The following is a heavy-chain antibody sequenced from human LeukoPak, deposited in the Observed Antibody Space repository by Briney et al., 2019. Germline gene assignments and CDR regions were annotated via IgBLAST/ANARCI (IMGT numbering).Heavy chain of an antibody. CDR1: GGSISSTSYY. Sequence: PSETLSLTCTVSGGSISSTSYYWGWIRQPPGKGLEWIGSIYYSGSTYYNPSLKSRVTISVDTSKNQFSLKLSSVTAADTAVYYCARVNVRYFDYWGQGTLVTVSS. CDR2: IYYSGST. D-gene: IGHD3-10*01. CDR3: ARVNVRYFDY. J-gene: IGHJ4*02. V-gene: IGHV4-39*07.